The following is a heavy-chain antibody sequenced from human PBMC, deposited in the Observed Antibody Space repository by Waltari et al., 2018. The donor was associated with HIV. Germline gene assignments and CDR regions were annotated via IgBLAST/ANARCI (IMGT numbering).Heavy chain of an antibody. Sequence: QLVQSGAEVRKHGSSVRVSCKDSGGEFNSYSINWVRQVNGQGLGWMGRISHMSNTANNAQNFQGRVTITADKSTRTAYMELSSLKSDDTGIYYCASARETMVVDFESWGKGSLVTVSS. J-gene: IGHJ4*02. CDR1: GGEFNSYS. D-gene: IGHD2-21*01. V-gene: IGHV1-69*08. CDR2: ISHMSNTA. CDR3: ASARETMVVDFES.